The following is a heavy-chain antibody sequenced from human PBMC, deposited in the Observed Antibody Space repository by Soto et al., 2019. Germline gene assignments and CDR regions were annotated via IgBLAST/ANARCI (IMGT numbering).Heavy chain of an antibody. CDR3: TTDRGYYYDSSAETP. CDR2: IKSKTDGGTT. CDR1: GFTFSNAW. Sequence: SGGSLRLSCAASGFTFSNAWMSWVRQAPGKGLEWVGRIKSKTDGGTTDYAAPVKGRFTISRDDSKNTLYLQMNSLKTEDTAVYYCTTDRGYYYDSSAETPWGQGTLVTVSS. D-gene: IGHD3-22*01. J-gene: IGHJ5*02. V-gene: IGHV3-15*01.